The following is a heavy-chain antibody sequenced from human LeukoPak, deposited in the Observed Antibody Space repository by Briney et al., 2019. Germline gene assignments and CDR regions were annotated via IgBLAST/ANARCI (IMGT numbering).Heavy chain of an antibody. J-gene: IGHJ4*02. CDR1: GFTVSRNY. Sequence: PWGSLRLSCAASGFTVSRNYMSCVRQAPGKGLEWVSVIYSGGSTYYAKARKARFTITRDSSMNMLYLQMNSLRTDDTAGDNCACGSSDGYGYWGQGTLVTVSS. CDR2: IYSGGST. V-gene: IGHV3-66*01. CDR3: ACGSSDGYGY. D-gene: IGHD5-12*01.